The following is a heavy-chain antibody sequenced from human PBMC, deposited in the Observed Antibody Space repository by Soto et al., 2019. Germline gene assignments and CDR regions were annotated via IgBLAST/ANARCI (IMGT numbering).Heavy chain of an antibody. V-gene: IGHV1-69*02. CDR2: IIPILGIA. J-gene: IGHJ6*03. Sequence: SVKVSCKASGGTFSSYTISWVRQAPGQGLEWMGRIIPILGIANYAQKFQGRVTITADKSTSTAYMELSSLRSEDTAVYYRASDIVVVPAAMRYDYMDVWGKGTTVTVSS. CDR1: GGTFSSYT. D-gene: IGHD2-2*01. CDR3: ASDIVVVPAAMRYDYMDV.